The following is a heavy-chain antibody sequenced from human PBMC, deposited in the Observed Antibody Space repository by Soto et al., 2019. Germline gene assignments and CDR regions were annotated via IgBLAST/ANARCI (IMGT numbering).Heavy chain of an antibody. V-gene: IGHV5-51*01. CDR3: ARGAPYSSSSGYYYGMDV. D-gene: IGHD6-6*01. Sequence: GESVKISCKGSGYSFTSYWIGWVRQMPGKGLEWMGIIYPGDSDTRYSPSFQGQVTISADKSISTAYLQWSSLKASDTAMYYCARGAPYSSSSGYYYGMDVWGQGTTVTVSS. CDR1: GYSFTSYW. CDR2: IYPGDSDT. J-gene: IGHJ6*02.